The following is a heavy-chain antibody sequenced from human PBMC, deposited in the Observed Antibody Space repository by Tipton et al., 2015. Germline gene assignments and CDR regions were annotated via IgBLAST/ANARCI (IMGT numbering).Heavy chain of an antibody. CDR1: GFTFRSYE. CDR3: ARELSGWAPDY. J-gene: IGHJ4*02. Sequence: SLRLSCAASGFTFRSYEFNWVRQAPGKGLEWISYISFSGDTIYYADSVKGRFTISRDNAKNSLFLQMNSLTAEDTAVYFCARELSGWAPDYWGQGTLVTVSS. V-gene: IGHV3-48*03. CDR2: ISFSGDTI. D-gene: IGHD6-19*01.